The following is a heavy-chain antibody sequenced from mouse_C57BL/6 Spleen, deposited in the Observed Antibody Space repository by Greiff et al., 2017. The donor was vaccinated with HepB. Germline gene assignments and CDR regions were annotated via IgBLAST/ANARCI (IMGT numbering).Heavy chain of an antibody. CDR3: ARGGGGDYFDY. Sequence: VQLQQSGAELARPGASVKLSCKASGYTFTSYGISWVKQRTGQGLEWIGEIYPRSGNTYYNEKFKGKATLTADKSSSTAYMELRSLTSEDSAVYLCARGGGGDYFDYWGQGTTLTVSS. CDR2: IYPRSGNT. J-gene: IGHJ2*01. V-gene: IGHV1-81*01. D-gene: IGHD1-1*02. CDR1: GYTFTSYG.